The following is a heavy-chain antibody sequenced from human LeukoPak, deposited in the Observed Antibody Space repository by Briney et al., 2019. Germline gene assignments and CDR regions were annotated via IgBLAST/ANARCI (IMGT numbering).Heavy chain of an antibody. CDR3: AKEGDRCRVGSSTSCYSYMDV. D-gene: IGHD2-2*01. V-gene: IGHV3-30*18. J-gene: IGHJ6*03. CDR2: IWYGGSNK. CDR1: GFTFSSYG. Sequence: PGRSLRLSCAASGFTFSSYGMHWVRQAPGKGLEWVAAIWYGGSNKYYADSVKGRFTISRDNSKNTLYLQMNSLRAEDTAVYYCAKEGDRCRVGSSTSCYSYMDVWGKGTTVTVSS.